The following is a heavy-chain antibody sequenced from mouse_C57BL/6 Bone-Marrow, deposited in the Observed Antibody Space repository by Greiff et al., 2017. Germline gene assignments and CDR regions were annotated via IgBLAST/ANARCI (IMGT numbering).Heavy chain of an antibody. J-gene: IGHJ2*01. CDR1: GYTFTSYG. D-gene: IGHD4-1*01. CDR3: ARSERGLDY. CDR2: IYPRSGNT. Sequence: QVHVQQSGAELARPGASVKLSCKASGYTFTSYGMSWVKQRPGQGLEWIGEIYPRSGNTYYNQKFKGKATLTADKSSSPAYLELRSLTSEDDAVGFCARSERGLDYWGQGTTLTDSS. V-gene: IGHV1-81*01.